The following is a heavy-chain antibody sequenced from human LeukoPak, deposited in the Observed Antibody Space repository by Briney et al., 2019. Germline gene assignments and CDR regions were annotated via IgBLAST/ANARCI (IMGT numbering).Heavy chain of an antibody. CDR3: EKGYDFWSGQFAY. D-gene: IGHD3-3*01. CDR2: INWNGGST. Sequence: GGSLRLSCAASGFTFDDYGMNWVRQAPGKGLEWVSVINWNGGSTGYADSVKGRFTISRDNAKNSLYLQMNSLRAEDTAFYYCEKGYDFWSGQFAYWGQGTLVTVSS. V-gene: IGHV3-20*04. J-gene: IGHJ4*02. CDR1: GFTFDDYG.